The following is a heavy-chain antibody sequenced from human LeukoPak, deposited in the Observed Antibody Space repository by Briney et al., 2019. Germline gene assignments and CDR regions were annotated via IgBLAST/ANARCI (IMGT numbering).Heavy chain of an antibody. CDR1: GGSISSYY. CDR3: AGTLKWLAFDY. V-gene: IGHV4-59*01. D-gene: IGHD6-19*01. Sequence: SETLSLTCTVSGGSISSYYWSWIRQPPGKGLEYIGCIYNSGSTNNNPSLGSRVTISVDTSKNQLSLKLTSVTAADTAVYYCAGTLKWLAFDYWGQGALVTVSS. CDR2: IYNSGST. J-gene: IGHJ4*02.